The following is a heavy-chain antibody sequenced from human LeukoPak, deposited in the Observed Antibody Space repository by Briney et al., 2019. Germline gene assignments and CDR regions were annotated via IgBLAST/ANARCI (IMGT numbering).Heavy chain of an antibody. J-gene: IGHJ3*02. Sequence: KPGESLKISCKGSGDSFTTYWIGWVRQMPGKGLEWMGIIYLGDSDTRYSPSFQGQVTISADKSINTAYLQWSSLKASDTAMYYCARRRYCSSTSCYEGAFDIWGQGTMVTVSS. CDR3: ARRRYCSSTSCYEGAFDI. CDR1: GDSFTTYW. CDR2: IYLGDSDT. V-gene: IGHV5-51*01. D-gene: IGHD2-2*01.